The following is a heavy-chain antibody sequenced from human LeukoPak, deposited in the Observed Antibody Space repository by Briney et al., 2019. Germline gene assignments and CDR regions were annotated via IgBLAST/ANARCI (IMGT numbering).Heavy chain of an antibody. V-gene: IGHV1-69*04. Sequence: GASVKVSCKASGGTFSSYTICWVRQAPGQGLEWMGRIIPILGIADYAQKFQGRVTITADKSTSTAYMELSSLRSEDTAVYYCARDQYCSGGSCLSHAFDIWGQGTMVTVSS. CDR1: GGTFSSYT. CDR2: IIPILGIA. CDR3: ARDQYCSGGSCLSHAFDI. D-gene: IGHD2-15*01. J-gene: IGHJ3*02.